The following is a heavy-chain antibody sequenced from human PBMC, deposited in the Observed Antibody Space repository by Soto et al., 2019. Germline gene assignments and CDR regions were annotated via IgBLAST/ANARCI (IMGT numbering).Heavy chain of an antibody. CDR1: GFSFSSYA. J-gene: IGHJ4*02. CDR3: AKEVDPIGAPLIDY. Sequence: GGSLRLSCAASGFSFSSYAMSWVRQVPGKGLEWVAGITSGGGDTYYVDSVKGRFTISRDNSKNIQYLQMNSLRAEDTAVYYCAKEVDPIGAPLIDYWGQGTLVTVSS. D-gene: IGHD3-16*01. CDR2: ITSGGGDT. V-gene: IGHV3-23*01.